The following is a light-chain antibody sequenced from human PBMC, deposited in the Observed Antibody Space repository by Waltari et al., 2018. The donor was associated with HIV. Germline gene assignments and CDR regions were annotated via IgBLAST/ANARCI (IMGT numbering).Light chain of an antibody. V-gene: IGLV4-60*02. Sequence: QPVLTQSSSASASLGSSVKLTCTLTSGHSSNIIAWHQQQPGNAPRYLMKLEGGGGYNKGSGVPDRFSGSSSGADRYLTISNLQFEDEADYYCETWDSSTWVFGGGTKVTVL. CDR3: ETWDSSTWV. J-gene: IGLJ3*02. CDR2: LEGGGGY. CDR1: SGHSSNI.